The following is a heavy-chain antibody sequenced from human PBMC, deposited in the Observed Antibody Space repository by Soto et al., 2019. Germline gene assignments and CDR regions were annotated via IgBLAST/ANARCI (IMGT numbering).Heavy chain of an antibody. CDR3: ASEWFGESTYFNY. Sequence: EVQLVESGGGLVQPGGSLRLSCIASGFTFSDPYMDWVRQAPGKGLEWVGRTRNKANSYTTEYAASVKGRFTISRDDSMNSLYLQMNSVKTEDTAVYYCASEWFGESTYFNYWGQGTLVTVSS. J-gene: IGHJ4*02. D-gene: IGHD3-10*01. CDR2: TRNKANSYTT. CDR1: GFTFSDPY. V-gene: IGHV3-72*01.